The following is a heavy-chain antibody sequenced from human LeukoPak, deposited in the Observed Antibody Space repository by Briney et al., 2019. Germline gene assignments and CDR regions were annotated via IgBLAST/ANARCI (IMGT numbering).Heavy chain of an antibody. D-gene: IGHD4-17*01. V-gene: IGHV3-53*01. CDR1: GFTVSSNY. CDR3: ARALYGDYGIFDY. Sequence: GGSLRLSCAAYGFTVSSNYMTWVRQAPGKGLEWVTVIYSGGSTYYADSVKGRFTISRDDSKNTLYLQMNSLRAEDTAVYYCARALYGDYGIFDYWGQGTLVSVSS. J-gene: IGHJ4*02. CDR2: IYSGGST.